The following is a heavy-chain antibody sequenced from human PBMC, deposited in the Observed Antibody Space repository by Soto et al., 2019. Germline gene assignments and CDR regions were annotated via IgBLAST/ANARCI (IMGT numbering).Heavy chain of an antibody. CDR2: ITSDGKSK. CDR3: ARESGDWPLNWFDP. D-gene: IGHD2-21*02. V-gene: IGHV3-74*01. J-gene: IGHJ5*02. CDR1: GFNFSNHW. Sequence: PXGSLLLACSASGFNFSNHWMHWVRQRPAEGLVWVSRITSDGKSKAYAESVKGRFAISRDNAKNTLYLQMNGLTAEDTAVYYCARESGDWPLNWFDPWGQGTLVTVYS.